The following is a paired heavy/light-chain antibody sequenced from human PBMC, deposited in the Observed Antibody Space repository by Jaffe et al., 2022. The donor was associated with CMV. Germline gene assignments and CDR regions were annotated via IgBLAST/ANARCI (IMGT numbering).Light chain of an antibody. Sequence: DIVMTQSPDSLAVSLGERATINCKSSQSVLYSFNNKNYLAWYQQKPGQPPKLLIHWASSRESGVPDRFIGSGSGTDFTLTISSLQAEDVALYYCQQYYSPPTFGGGTKVEIK. CDR3: QQYYSPPT. J-gene: IGKJ4*01. V-gene: IGKV4-1*01. CDR2: WAS. CDR1: QSVLYSFNNKNY.
Heavy chain of an antibody. CDR3: ARGGEYVSSSVWFDP. V-gene: IGHV4-39*01. CDR2: IYRGST. Sequence: QLQLQESGPGLVKPAETLSLTCTVSGDTVSNHNSYWGWIRQPPGKGLEWIGSIYRGSTYYNPSLESRVSVSVDTSMNRVFLTLSSVTAADTAVYYCARGGEYVSSSVWFDPWGQGTLVTVSS. J-gene: IGHJ5*02. CDR1: GDTVSNHNSY. D-gene: IGHD6-6*01.